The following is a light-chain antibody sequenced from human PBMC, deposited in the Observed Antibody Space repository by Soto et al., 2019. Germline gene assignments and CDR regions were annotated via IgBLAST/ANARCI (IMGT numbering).Light chain of an antibody. V-gene: IGKV1-5*03. J-gene: IGKJ2*01. CDR3: RHYNTYSPPYT. CDR2: KAS. CDR1: QSISYW. Sequence: DIQMTQFPATLSASVGDRVTITRRASQSISYWLAWYQQKPGKAPNLLIYKASTLESGVPSRFSGSGSGTEFTLTIASLQPDDFATYYCRHYNTYSPPYTFGQGTKLEIK.